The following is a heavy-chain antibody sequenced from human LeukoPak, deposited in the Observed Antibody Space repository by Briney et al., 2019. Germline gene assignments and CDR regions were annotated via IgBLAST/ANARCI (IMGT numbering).Heavy chain of an antibody. Sequence: PSETLSLTCAVYGGSFSGYYWSWIRQPPGKGLEWIGEINHSGSTNYNPSLKSRVTMSVDTSKNQFSLKLSSVTAADTAVYYCARDRGLTTVTTLDYWGQGTLVTVSS. J-gene: IGHJ4*02. CDR1: GGSFSGYY. D-gene: IGHD4-17*01. CDR2: INHSGST. V-gene: IGHV4-34*01. CDR3: ARDRGLTTVTTLDY.